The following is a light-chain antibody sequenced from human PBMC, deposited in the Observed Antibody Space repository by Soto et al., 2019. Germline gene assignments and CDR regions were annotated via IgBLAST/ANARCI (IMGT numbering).Light chain of an antibody. V-gene: IGKV1-39*01. CDR2: ASS. Sequence: DLKMTQSASSVAPAVGDRVNITCRASQSISVYLKWYQQKPGKAPRFLMYASSTLQSGVPSRFSGRGYGTDFTLTINSLQPEDSATYYCQQSHTSPFTFSPGTKVDI. CDR3: QQSHTSPFT. CDR1: QSISVY. J-gene: IGKJ3*01.